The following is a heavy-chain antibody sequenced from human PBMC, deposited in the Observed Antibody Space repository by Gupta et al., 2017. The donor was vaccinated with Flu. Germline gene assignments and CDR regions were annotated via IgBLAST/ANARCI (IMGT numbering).Heavy chain of an antibody. D-gene: IGHD2-15*01. CDR3: ARDIGYCSGGSCDSPPNWFDP. CDR2: IHYSGST. CDR1: GGSISSSTYS. J-gene: IGHJ5*02. V-gene: IGHV4-39*01. Sequence: QLQLQASGPGLVKPSEPPSLICTVPGGSISSSTYSWSWIRPSPGRGLEWIGSIHYSGSTYFNPSLKSRVTINVDTSKNQFSLKLSSVTVADTAVYYCARDIGYCSGGSCDSPPNWFDPWGQGTLVTVSS.